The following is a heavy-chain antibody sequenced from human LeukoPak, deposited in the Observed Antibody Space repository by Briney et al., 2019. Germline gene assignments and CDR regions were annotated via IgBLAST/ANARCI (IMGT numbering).Heavy chain of an antibody. CDR3: ARHSLRWVFDY. J-gene: IGHJ4*02. Sequence: SETLSLTCTVSGGSISSSSYYWGWIRQPPGKGLEWIGSIYYSGSTYYNPSLKSRVTISVDTSKNQFSLKLSSVTAADTAVYHCARHSLRWVFDYWGQGTLVTVSS. CDR2: IYYSGST. V-gene: IGHV4-39*01. D-gene: IGHD4-23*01. CDR1: GGSISSSSYY.